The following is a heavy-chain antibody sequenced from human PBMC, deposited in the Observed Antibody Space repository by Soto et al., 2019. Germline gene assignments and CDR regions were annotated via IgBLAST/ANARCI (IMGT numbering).Heavy chain of an antibody. CDR1: GGSISSSSYY. CDR3: ARQSSSAIAVAGMNWFDP. CDR2: IYYSGST. J-gene: IGHJ5*02. D-gene: IGHD6-19*01. Sequence: SETLSLTCTVSGGSISSSSYYWGWIRQPPGKGLEWIGSIYYSGSTYYNPSLKSRVTISVDTSKNQFSLKLSSVTAADTAVYYCARQSSSAIAVAGMNWFDPWGQGTLVTVS. V-gene: IGHV4-39*01.